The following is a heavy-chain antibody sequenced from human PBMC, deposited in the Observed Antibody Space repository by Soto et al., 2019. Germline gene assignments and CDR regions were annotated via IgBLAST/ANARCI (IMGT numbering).Heavy chain of an antibody. CDR3: ARDRSNSPDYFDY. CDR1: GGSITSDDYY. CDR2: IYYRGST. V-gene: IGHV4-30-4*01. J-gene: IGHJ4*02. Sequence: SETLSLTCTVSGGSITSDDYYWSWIRQPPGKGLEWIGYIYYRGSTSHNPSLQSRLTISIDTSKNQFSLELTSVTAADTAVYYCARDRSNSPDYFDYWGQGILVTVSS. D-gene: IGHD1-1*01.